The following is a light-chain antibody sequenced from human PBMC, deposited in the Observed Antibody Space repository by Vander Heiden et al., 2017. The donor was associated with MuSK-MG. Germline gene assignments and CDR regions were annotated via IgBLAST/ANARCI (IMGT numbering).Light chain of an antibody. J-gene: IGKJ1*01. Sequence: DIQMTQSPSSLYASVGDRVTITCRASQSINSYLNWYQQKPGKAPKLLIYAASSLQSGVPSRFSGSGSGTDFTLTISSLQPEDFATYYCQQSYSTPGTFGQGTKVEIK. CDR2: AAS. V-gene: IGKV1-39*01. CDR1: QSINSY. CDR3: QQSYSTPGT.